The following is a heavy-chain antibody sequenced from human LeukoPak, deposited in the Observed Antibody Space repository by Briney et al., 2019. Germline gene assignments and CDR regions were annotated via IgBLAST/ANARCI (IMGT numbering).Heavy chain of an antibody. J-gene: IGHJ6*02. D-gene: IGHD2-2*01. CDR1: GFTFSKYA. CDR3: VKSIPEANDYGMDV. CDR2: ISINGGST. V-gene: IGHV3-64D*06. Sequence: GGSLRLSCSASGFTFSKYAMHWVRQAPGKGLEYVSRISINGGSTYYADSVKGRFTISRDNSKNTLYLQMNSLGAEDTAVYFCVKSIPEANDYGMDVWGQGTTVTVSS.